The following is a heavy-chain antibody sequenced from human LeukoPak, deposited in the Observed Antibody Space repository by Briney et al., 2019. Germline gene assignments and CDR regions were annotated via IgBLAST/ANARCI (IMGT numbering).Heavy chain of an antibody. Sequence: ASVKVSCKASGYTFTSYGISWVRQAPGQGLEWMGWISAYNGNTNYAQKPQGRVTMTTDTSTSTAYMELRSLRSDDTAVYYCARVIGSPPYYYYYYMDVWGKGTTVTVPS. V-gene: IGHV1-18*01. CDR2: ISAYNGNT. D-gene: IGHD3-10*01. J-gene: IGHJ6*03. CDR1: GYTFTSYG. CDR3: ARVIGSPPYYYYYYMDV.